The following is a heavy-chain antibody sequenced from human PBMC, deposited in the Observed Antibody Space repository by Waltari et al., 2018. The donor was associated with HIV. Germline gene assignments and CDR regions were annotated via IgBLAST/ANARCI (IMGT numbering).Heavy chain of an antibody. CDR2: ISAGNGDT. J-gene: IGHJ6*02. CDR3: ARQRLASVVGNYYYGMDV. Sequence: QVHLVQSGAEVKKPGASVKVSCKASGYTFTSYGFNWVRQAPGQRPEWMGWISAGNGDTKYSPKFQGRVTITRDTSANTAYMEMSRLTSEDTAEYFCARQRLASVVGNYYYGMDVWGQGTTVTVSS. V-gene: IGHV1-3*01. D-gene: IGHD2-21*01. CDR1: GYTFTSYG.